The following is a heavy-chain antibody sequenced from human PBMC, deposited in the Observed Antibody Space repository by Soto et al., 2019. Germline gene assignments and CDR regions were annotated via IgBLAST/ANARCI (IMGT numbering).Heavy chain of an antibody. CDR2: IYYSGST. V-gene: IGHV4-61*08. CDR1: GGSISSGGYY. CDR3: ARSDYGDYGYYYYYMDV. D-gene: IGHD4-17*01. J-gene: IGHJ6*03. Sequence: SETLSLTCTVSGGSISSGGYYWSWIRQHPGKGLEWIGYIYYSGSTNYNPSLKSRVTISVDTSKNQFSLKLSSVTAADTAVYYCARSDYGDYGYYYYYMDVWGKGTTVTVSS.